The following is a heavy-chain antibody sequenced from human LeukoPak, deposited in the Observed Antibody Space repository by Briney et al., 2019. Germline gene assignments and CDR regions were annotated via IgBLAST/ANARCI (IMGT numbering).Heavy chain of an antibody. CDR1: GGSISSYY. V-gene: IGHV4-59*01. Sequence: SETLSLTCTVSGGSISSYYWSWIRQPPGKGLEWIGYIYYSGSTNYNPSLKSRVTISVDTSKNQFSLKLSSVTAADTAVYYCARVYCSSTSCRGTTGFDYWGQGTLVTASS. CDR2: IYYSGST. CDR3: ARVYCSSTSCRGTTGFDY. J-gene: IGHJ4*02. D-gene: IGHD2-2*01.